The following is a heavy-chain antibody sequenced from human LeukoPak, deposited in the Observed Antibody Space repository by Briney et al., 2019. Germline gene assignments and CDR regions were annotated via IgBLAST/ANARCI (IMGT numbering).Heavy chain of an antibody. CDR1: GFIFRNYA. CDR2: ISGSGVGT. J-gene: IGHJ4*02. Sequence: GGSLRLSCAGSGFIFRNYAMSWVRQAPGMGLEWVSAISGSGVGTNYADSVKGRFTISRDNSKNTLYLQMNSLRAEDTAVYYCAKGIEYSNSWTFDYWGQGTLVTVSS. CDR3: AKGIEYSNSWTFDY. V-gene: IGHV3-23*01. D-gene: IGHD6-13*01.